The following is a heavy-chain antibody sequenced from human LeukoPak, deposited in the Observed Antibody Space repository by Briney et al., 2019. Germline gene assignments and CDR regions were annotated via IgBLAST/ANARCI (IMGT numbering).Heavy chain of an antibody. Sequence: GGSLRLACEASGFSFSSYGMHWVRQAPGKGLGWVALIWYDGSNKYFADSVRSRFTISRANSKKTLYLQKNSLRAEDTAVYHCAKVFCTRTSYYWHSDLWGRGTLVTVSS. CDR1: GFSFSSYG. V-gene: IGHV3-33*06. J-gene: IGHJ2*01. CDR3: AKVFCTRTSYYWHSDL. CDR2: IWYDGSNK. D-gene: IGHD2-2*01.